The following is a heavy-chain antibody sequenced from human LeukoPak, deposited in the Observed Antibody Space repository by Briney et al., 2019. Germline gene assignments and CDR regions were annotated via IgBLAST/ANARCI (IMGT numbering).Heavy chain of an antibody. J-gene: IGHJ4*02. V-gene: IGHV3-30*04. CDR1: GFTFSSHA. D-gene: IGHD2-15*01. CDR3: AVVAATADFDY. Sequence: GRSLRLSCAASGFTFSSHAMHWVRQAPGKGLEWVAVISYDGSNKYYADSVKGRFTISRDNSKNTLYLQMNGLRAEDTAVYYCAVVAATADFDYWGQGTLVTVSS. CDR2: ISYDGSNK.